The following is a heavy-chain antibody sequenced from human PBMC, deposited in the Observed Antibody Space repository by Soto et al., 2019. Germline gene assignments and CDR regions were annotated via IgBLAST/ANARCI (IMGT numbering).Heavy chain of an antibody. J-gene: IGHJ2*01. CDR1: GGSFSDYY. CDR2: INHSGST. CDR3: AREIMPLTNDWYFDL. D-gene: IGHD2-8*01. V-gene: IGHV4-34*01. Sequence: SETLSLTCAVYGGSFSDYYWSWIRQPPGKGLEWIGDINHSGSTNYNPSLKSRLTISVDTSKNQFSLRLSSVTAADTAVYYCAREIMPLTNDWYFDLWGRGTLVTVSS.